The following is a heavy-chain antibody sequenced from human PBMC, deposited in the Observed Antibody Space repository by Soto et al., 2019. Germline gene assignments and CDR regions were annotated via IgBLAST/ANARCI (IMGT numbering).Heavy chain of an antibody. V-gene: IGHV1-3*01. D-gene: IGHD6-6*01. CDR2: INAGNGNT. CDR3: ASGSSPNYYYYGMDV. J-gene: IGHJ6*02. CDR1: GGTFSSYA. Sequence: ASVKVSCKASGGTFSSYAISWVRQAPGQGLEWMGWINAGNGNTKYSQKFQGRVTITRDTSASTAYMELSSLRSEDTAVYYCASGSSPNYYYYGMDVWGQGTTVTVSS.